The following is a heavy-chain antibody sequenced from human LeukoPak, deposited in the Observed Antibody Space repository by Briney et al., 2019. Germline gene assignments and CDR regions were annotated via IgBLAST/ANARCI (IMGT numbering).Heavy chain of an antibody. V-gene: IGHV4-39*01. Sequence: SETLSLTCTVSGGSISSSSYYWGWIRQPPGKGLEWIGSIYYSGSTYYNPSLKSRVTMSVDTSKNQFSLKLSSVTAADTAVYYCARHISRGGATMFDYWGQGTLVTVSS. J-gene: IGHJ4*02. CDR3: ARHISRGGATMFDY. CDR2: IYYSGST. D-gene: IGHD1-26*01. CDR1: GGSISSSSYY.